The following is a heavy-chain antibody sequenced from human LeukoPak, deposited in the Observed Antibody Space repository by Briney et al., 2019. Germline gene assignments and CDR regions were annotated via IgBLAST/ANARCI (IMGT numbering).Heavy chain of an antibody. J-gene: IGHJ5*02. CDR1: GGSISSSSYN. V-gene: IGHV4-39*07. D-gene: IGHD6-19*01. Sequence: PSETLSLTCTVSGGSISSSSYNWGWIRQPPGKGLEWIGSIYYSGSTYYNPSLKSRVTISVDTSKNQFSLKLSSVTAADTAVYYCARDRQPSKYSSGWNHPPNWFDPWGQGTLVTVSS. CDR2: IYYSGST. CDR3: ARDRQPSKYSSGWNHPPNWFDP.